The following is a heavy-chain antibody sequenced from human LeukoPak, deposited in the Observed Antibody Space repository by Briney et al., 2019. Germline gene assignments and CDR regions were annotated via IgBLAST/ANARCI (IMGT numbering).Heavy chain of an antibody. J-gene: IGHJ3*02. Sequence: GGSLRLSCAADGFTFSSYWMSWVRQAPGKGLEWVANIKQEGSEKYYVDSVKGRFTISRDNAKNSLYLQMNSLRAEDTAVYYCARVRGSITGTTGKAFAIWGQGTMVTVSS. CDR3: ARVRGSITGTTGKAFAI. CDR2: IKQEGSEK. CDR1: GFTFSSYW. D-gene: IGHD1-7*01. V-gene: IGHV3-7*01.